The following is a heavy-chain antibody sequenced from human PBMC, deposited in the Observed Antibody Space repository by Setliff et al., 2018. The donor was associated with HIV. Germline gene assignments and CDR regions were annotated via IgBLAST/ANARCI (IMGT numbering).Heavy chain of an antibody. J-gene: IGHJ4*02. Sequence: PGGSLRLSCAASGFTFSSYEMNWVRQAPGKGLEWVSYISSSGSTYYANSVKGRFTISRDNSKNTLYLQMGSLRPEDMAVYHCARGPGYFDYVWGTYHTLDYFESWGQGTLVTVSS. CDR2: ISSSGST. V-gene: IGHV3-48*03. CDR3: ARGPGYFDYVWGTYHTLDYFES. D-gene: IGHD3-16*02. CDR1: GFTFSSYE.